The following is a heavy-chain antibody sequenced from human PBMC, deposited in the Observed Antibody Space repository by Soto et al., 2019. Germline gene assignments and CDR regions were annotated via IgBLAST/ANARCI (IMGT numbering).Heavy chain of an antibody. CDR2: IWYDGSNK. CDR3: ARALTLLSGTDV. Sequence: PGWSLRLSCAASVFTFNSYGMHWFRQAPGKGLEWVAVIWYDGSNKYYADSMKGRITISRDNSENTVYLQMSSLRAEDTAVYYCARALTLLSGTDVWGQGTTVTVSS. CDR1: VFTFNSYG. J-gene: IGHJ6*02. V-gene: IGHV3-33*01. D-gene: IGHD7-27*01.